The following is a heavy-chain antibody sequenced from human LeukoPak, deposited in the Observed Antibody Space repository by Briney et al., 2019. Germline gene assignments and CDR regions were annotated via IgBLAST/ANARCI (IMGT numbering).Heavy chain of an antibody. CDR1: GGSISGYF. D-gene: IGHD3-22*01. V-gene: IGHV4-59*08. CDR2: IYYVGST. J-gene: IGHJ4*02. CDR3: ARHAQNYDASFDY. Sequence: SETLSLTCSVSGGSISGYFWSWIRQPPGKGLEWIGDIYYVGSTKYNPSLTSRVSISIDMSKSQFSLKVSSVAAADTAIYYCARHAQNYDASFDYWGQGALVAVSS.